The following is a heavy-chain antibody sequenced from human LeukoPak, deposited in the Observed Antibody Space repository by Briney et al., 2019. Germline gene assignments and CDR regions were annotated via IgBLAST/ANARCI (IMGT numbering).Heavy chain of an antibody. Sequence: SETLSLTCTVSGGSISSYYWSWIRQPPGKGLEWIGYIYYSGSTNYNPSLKSRVTISVDTSKNQFSLKLSSVTAADTAVYYCAREVAAAGRVWFDPWGQGTLVTVSS. CDR2: IYYSGST. J-gene: IGHJ5*02. CDR3: AREVAAAGRVWFDP. V-gene: IGHV4-59*01. D-gene: IGHD6-13*01. CDR1: GGSISSYY.